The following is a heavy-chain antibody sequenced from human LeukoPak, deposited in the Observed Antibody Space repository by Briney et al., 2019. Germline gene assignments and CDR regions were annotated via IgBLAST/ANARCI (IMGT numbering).Heavy chain of an antibody. CDR3: AGRGFHFDA. D-gene: IGHD3-10*01. CDR2: IYNSGST. Sequence: KPSETLSLTCTVSGGSTSSLYWSWIRQPPGKGLEWIGFIYNSGSTSYNPSLKSRFTISLDTSRNQFSLKLSSVTAADTAVYYCAGRGFHFDAWGQATLVTVSS. J-gene: IGHJ4*02. V-gene: IGHV4-59*11. CDR1: GGSTSSLY.